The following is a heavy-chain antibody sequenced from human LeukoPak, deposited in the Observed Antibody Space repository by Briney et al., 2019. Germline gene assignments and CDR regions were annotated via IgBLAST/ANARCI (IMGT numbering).Heavy chain of an antibody. Sequence: ASVKVSCKASGYTFTSYYMHWVRQPPGQGLEWMEIINPSGGSTSYAQKFQGRVTMTRDTSTSTVYMELSSLRSEDTAVYYCARDLIAAAGSVYGMDVWGKGTTVTVSS. CDR3: ARDLIAAAGSVYGMDV. J-gene: IGHJ6*04. CDR1: GYTFTSYY. V-gene: IGHV1-46*01. D-gene: IGHD6-13*01. CDR2: INPSGGST.